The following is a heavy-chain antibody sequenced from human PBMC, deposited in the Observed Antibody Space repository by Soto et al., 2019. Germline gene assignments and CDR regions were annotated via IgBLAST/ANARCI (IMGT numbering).Heavy chain of an antibody. V-gene: IGHV3-23*01. CDR3: AKHSGAGTTILRYFDWLLFALDY. J-gene: IGHJ4*02. D-gene: IGHD3-9*01. Sequence: GGSLRLSCAASGFTFSSYAMSWVRQAPGKGLEWVSAISGSGGSTYYADSVKGRFTISRDNSKNTLYLQMNSLRAEDTAVYYCAKHSGAGTTILRYFDWLLFALDYWGQGTLVTVSS. CDR1: GFTFSSYA. CDR2: ISGSGGST.